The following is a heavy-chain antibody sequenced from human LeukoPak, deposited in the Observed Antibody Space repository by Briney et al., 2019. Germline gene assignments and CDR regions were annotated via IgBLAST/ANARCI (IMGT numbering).Heavy chain of an antibody. V-gene: IGHV3-23*01. J-gene: IGHJ6*03. CDR2: IDGNGDKT. CDR1: GFTFKSHH. Sequence: GGSLRLSCAASGFTFKSHHMSWVRQAPGKGLEWVSAIDGNGDKTYYADSVKGRFTVSRDNARNSLYLQMNNLRVEDTAVYYCASSSIAARLYYYYYMDVWGKGTTVTVSS. CDR3: ASSSIAARLYYYYYMDV. D-gene: IGHD6-6*01.